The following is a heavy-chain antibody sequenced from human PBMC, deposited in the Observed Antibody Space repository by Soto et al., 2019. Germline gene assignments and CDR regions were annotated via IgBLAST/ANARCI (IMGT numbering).Heavy chain of an antibody. D-gene: IGHD6-25*01. V-gene: IGHV1-2*02. CDR2: ISPHGGGA. CDR3: ARGDSGGNPPRS. J-gene: IGHJ4*02. Sequence: QVQLVQSGAEVKKPGASVKVSCEASGDTFTGYYVHWVRQAPGQGLEWMGWISPHGGGAKYAQNFQGRVNLTTDTSHSTAYMEVTRLRSDDTAVYFCARGDSGGNPPRSWGQGTLVTASS. CDR1: GDTFTGYY.